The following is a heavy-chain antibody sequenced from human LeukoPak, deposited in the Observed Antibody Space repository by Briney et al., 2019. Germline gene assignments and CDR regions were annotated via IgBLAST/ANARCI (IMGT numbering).Heavy chain of an antibody. CDR1: GFTFADYA. V-gene: IGHV3-9*03. D-gene: IGHD1-7*01. CDR2: TRWFSGSI. CDR3: AKDMSGRGSNYFDAFDI. Sequence: GRSLRPSCAAAGFTFADYAIDWVRQAPRKFLEWVSGTRWFSGSIRYADSVKGRFTISRDNAKNSLYLQMNSLRAEDMALYYCAKDMSGRGSNYFDAFDIWGQGTMVTVSS. J-gene: IGHJ3*02.